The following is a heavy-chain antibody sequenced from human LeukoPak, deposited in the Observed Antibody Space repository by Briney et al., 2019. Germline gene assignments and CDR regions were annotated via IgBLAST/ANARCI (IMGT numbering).Heavy chain of an antibody. D-gene: IGHD6-13*01. J-gene: IGHJ4*02. Sequence: GGSLRLSCAAAGFTFSSYAMSWVRQAPGKGLEWVSAISGSGGSTYYADSVKGRFTISRDNSKNTLYLQMNSLRADDTAIYYSAKESGFYSSSPPDYWGQGTLVTVSS. V-gene: IGHV3-23*01. CDR1: GFTFSSYA. CDR2: ISGSGGST. CDR3: AKESGFYSSSPPDY.